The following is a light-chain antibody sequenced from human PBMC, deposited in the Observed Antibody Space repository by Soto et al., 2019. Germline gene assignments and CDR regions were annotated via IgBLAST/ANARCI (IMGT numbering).Light chain of an antibody. Sequence: IQMTQSPSSLSASVGDRVTITCRASLNINTFLNWYQQKPGKAPKLLIYGTSSLQSGVPSRFSGSRSGTDFTLTISSLQPEDFGTYFCQQSYSTPLTFGPGTKVDI. CDR2: GTS. CDR1: LNINTF. V-gene: IGKV1-39*01. CDR3: QQSYSTPLT. J-gene: IGKJ3*01.